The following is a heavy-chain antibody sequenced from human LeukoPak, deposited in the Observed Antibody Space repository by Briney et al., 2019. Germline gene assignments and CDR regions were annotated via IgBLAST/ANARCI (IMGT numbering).Heavy chain of an antibody. CDR3: ARSQYYLDS. CDR1: GFTFSTYY. CDR2: ITSDGSST. J-gene: IGHJ4*02. V-gene: IGHV3-74*01. Sequence: GGSLRLSCAASGFTFSTYYMHWVRQAPGKGLVWVSHITSDGSSTNYADSVKGRFTISRDNAKNTLYLQMNNLRVEDTAVYFCARSQYYLDSWGQGTLVTVSS.